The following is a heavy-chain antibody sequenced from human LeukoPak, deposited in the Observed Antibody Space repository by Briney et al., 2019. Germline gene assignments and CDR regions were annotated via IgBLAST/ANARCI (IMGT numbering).Heavy chain of an antibody. CDR2: ISGSGGSA. D-gene: IGHD1-26*01. CDR3: ARDPPSGSYFPY. CDR1: GFTFSSYA. Sequence: GGSLRLSCAASGFTFSSYAMTWVRQAPGKGLEWVSAISGSGGSAYYADSVKGRFTISRDNSKNTLYLQMNSLRAEDTAVYYCARDPPSGSYFPYWGQGTLVTVSS. V-gene: IGHV3-23*01. J-gene: IGHJ4*02.